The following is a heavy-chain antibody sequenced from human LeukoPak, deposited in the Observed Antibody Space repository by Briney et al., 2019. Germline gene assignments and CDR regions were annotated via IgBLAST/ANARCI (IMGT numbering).Heavy chain of an antibody. Sequence: ASVKVSCKASGYTFTSYYMHWVRQAPGQGLEWMGIINPSDGTTSYAQKFQGRVTITRDTSTSTVYMELSSLRSGDTAVYYCARTQGYSSSDDAFDIWGQGTMVTVSS. V-gene: IGHV1-46*01. CDR1: GYTFTSYY. J-gene: IGHJ3*02. D-gene: IGHD6-19*01. CDR3: ARTQGYSSSDDAFDI. CDR2: INPSDGTT.